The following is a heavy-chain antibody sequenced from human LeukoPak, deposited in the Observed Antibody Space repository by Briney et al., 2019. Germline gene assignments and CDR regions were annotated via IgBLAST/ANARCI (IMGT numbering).Heavy chain of an antibody. CDR3: AKGDDFWSGWDV. V-gene: IGHV3-33*06. CDR2: IWYDGSDK. CDR1: GFIFSDYG. D-gene: IGHD3-3*01. Sequence: GGSLRLSCAASGFIFSDYGIHWVRQAPGKGLEWVALIWYDGSDKFYADSVKGRVTISRDNSKNTVDLQITSLRAEDTAVYYCAKGDDFWSGWDVWGKGTTVTVSS. J-gene: IGHJ6*04.